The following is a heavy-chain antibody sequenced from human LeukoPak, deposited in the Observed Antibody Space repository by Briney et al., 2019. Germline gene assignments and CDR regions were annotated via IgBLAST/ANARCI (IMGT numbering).Heavy chain of an antibody. V-gene: IGHV4-39*01. D-gene: IGHD2-15*01. Sequence: SETLSLTCTVSGGSISSSSYYWGWIRQPPGKGLEWIGSIYYSGSTYYNPSLKSRVTISVDTSKYQFSLKLSSVTAADTAVYYCARQVQCSGGSCYYFDYWGQGTLVTVSS. CDR3: ARQVQCSGGSCYYFDY. CDR1: GGSISSSSYY. J-gene: IGHJ4*02. CDR2: IYYSGST.